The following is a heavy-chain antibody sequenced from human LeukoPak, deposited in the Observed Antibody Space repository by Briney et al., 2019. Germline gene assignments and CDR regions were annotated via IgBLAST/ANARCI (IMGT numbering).Heavy chain of an antibody. CDR2: ISAYNGNT. CDR3: ARAIVYYYGSGSYADY. V-gene: IGHV1-18*04. Sequence: ASVKVSCKTSGYTFSSYYIHWVRQAPGQGLEWMGWISAYNGNTNYAQKLQGRVTMTTDTSTTTAYMELRSLRSDDTAVYYCARAIVYYYGSGSYADYWGQGTLVTVSS. D-gene: IGHD3-10*01. CDR1: GYTFSSYY. J-gene: IGHJ4*02.